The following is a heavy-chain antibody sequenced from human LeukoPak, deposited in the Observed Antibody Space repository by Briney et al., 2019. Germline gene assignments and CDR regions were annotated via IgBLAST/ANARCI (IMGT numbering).Heavy chain of an antibody. J-gene: IGHJ6*02. D-gene: IGHD6-19*01. CDR1: GGSSSSTIYY. Sequence: PSETLSLTCTVSGGSSSSTIYYWGWIRQPPGKGLEWIGYIYYSGSTNYNPSLKSRVTISVDTSKNQFSLKLSSVTAADTAVYYCAREKWLVNYYYYGMDVWGQGTTVTVSS. CDR2: IYYSGST. CDR3: AREKWLVNYYYYGMDV. V-gene: IGHV4-61*01.